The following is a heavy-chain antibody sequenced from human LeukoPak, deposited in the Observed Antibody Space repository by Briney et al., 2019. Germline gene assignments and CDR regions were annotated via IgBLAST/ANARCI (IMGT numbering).Heavy chain of an antibody. D-gene: IGHD2-2*01. CDR1: GFTFSSYS. CDR2: ISRNSSSI. J-gene: IGHJ1*01. CDR3: ARDPIVVVTAAITAAEYFQH. Sequence: KPGGSLRLSCAASGFTFSSYSMKWVRQAPGKGLEWGTSISRNSSSIYYADSVKGRFTISRDNAKNSLYLQMNSLRAEDTAVYYCARDPIVVVTAAITAAEYFQHWGQGTLVTVSS. V-gene: IGHV3-21*01.